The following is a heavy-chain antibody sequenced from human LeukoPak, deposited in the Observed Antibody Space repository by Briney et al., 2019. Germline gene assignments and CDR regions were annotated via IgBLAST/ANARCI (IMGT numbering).Heavy chain of an antibody. CDR2: ISWDGGTT. Sequence: GGSLRLSCAASGFKFNDYTMHWVRQAPGKGLEWVSLISWDGGTTYYADSVKGRFTISRDNSKNSLHLQMSSLRTEDTALYYCAKGLLHSSGYHHGWYFDYWGQGTLAAVSS. D-gene: IGHD3-22*01. CDR1: GFKFNDYT. CDR3: AKGLLHSSGYHHGWYFDY. J-gene: IGHJ4*02. V-gene: IGHV3-43*01.